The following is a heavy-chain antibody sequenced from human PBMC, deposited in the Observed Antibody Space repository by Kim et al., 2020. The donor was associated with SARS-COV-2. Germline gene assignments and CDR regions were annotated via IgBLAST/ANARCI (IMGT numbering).Heavy chain of an antibody. CDR2: ISGSGGST. J-gene: IGHJ4*02. CDR3: APILTGYYTVDY. D-gene: IGHD3-9*01. Sequence: GGSLRLSCAASGFTFSSYAMSWVRQAPGKGLEWVSAISGSGGSTYYADSVKGRFTISRDNSKNTLYLQMNSLRAEDTAVYYCAPILTGYYTVDYWGQGTLVTVSS. V-gene: IGHV3-23*01. CDR1: GFTFSSYA.